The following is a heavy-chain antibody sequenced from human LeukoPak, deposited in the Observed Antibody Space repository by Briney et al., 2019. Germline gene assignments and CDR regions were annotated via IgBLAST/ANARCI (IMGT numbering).Heavy chain of an antibody. V-gene: IGHV4-59*08. CDR3: ARGVCTSSYCYAGDYGMDV. CDR1: GGSISSYY. CDR2: IFSGGST. D-gene: IGHD2-2*01. Sequence: PSETLSLTCTVSGGSISSYYWSWIRQPPGKGLEWIGYIFSGGSTNYNPSLKSRTTISLDTSKSQFSLTVSSVTAADTAIYYCARGVCTSSYCYAGDYGMDVWGQGTTVTVSS. J-gene: IGHJ6*02.